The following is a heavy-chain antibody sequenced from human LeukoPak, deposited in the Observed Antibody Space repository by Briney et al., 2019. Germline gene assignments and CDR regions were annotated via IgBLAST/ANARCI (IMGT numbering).Heavy chain of an antibody. CDR1: VYTFTTYY. J-gene: IGHJ4*02. Sequence: SVKLSCKASVYTFTTYYMHWVRQAPGQGLVWMGLINPSGGGTRYAQKFQGRVTVTRDTSTSTVYMELSSLRFEDTAVYYCASGYKTVSVFDHWGQGTLVTVSS. V-gene: IGHV1-46*01. D-gene: IGHD5-24*01. CDR2: INPSGGGT. CDR3: ASGYKTVSVFDH.